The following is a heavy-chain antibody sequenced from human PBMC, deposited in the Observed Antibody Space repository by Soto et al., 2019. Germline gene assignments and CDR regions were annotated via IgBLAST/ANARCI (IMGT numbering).Heavy chain of an antibody. CDR2: IIPMFGTA. V-gene: IGHV1-69*01. Sequence: QVQLVQSGAEVRKRGSSVKVSCKASGGTFSTYAISWVRQAPGQGLEWMGGIIPMFGTAKYAQRFQGRFTITADGSTSTASMELSSLRSEDTALYFCARTQGAEFQLLYAFDIWGQGTMVTVSS. CDR3: ARTQGAEFQLLYAFDI. D-gene: IGHD2-2*01. CDR1: GGTFSTYA. J-gene: IGHJ3*02.